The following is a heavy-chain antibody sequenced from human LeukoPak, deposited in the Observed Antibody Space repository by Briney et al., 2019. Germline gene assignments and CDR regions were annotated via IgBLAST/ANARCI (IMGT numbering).Heavy chain of an antibody. D-gene: IGHD4-17*01. V-gene: IGHV1-2*02. CDR1: GYAFTDYY. J-gene: IGHJ4*02. CDR2: VGPKTGTT. Sequence: ASVKVSCKGSGYAFTDYYIHWVRQAPGQGLEWMGWVGPKTGTTNYAQSFQGRVTMTRDTSITTAYMEMTRLTSDDTAVYYCARVSGYGEPYFNLWGQGTLLTVSS. CDR3: ARVSGYGEPYFNL.